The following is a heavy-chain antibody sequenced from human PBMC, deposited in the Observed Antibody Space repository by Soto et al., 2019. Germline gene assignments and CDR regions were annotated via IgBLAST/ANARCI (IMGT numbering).Heavy chain of an antibody. CDR2: ISYDGSNK. J-gene: IGHJ5*02. Sequence: PGGSLRLSCAASGFTFSSYAMHWVRQAPGKGLEWVAVISYDGSNKYYADSVKGRFTISRDNSKNTLYLQMNSLRAEDTAVYYCARESGYYSNWFDPWGQGTLVTVSS. CDR1: GFTFSSYA. D-gene: IGHD3-3*01. V-gene: IGHV3-30-3*01. CDR3: ARESGYYSNWFDP.